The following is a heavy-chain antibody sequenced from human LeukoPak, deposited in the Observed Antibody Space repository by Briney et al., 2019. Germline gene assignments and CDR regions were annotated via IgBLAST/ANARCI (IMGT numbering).Heavy chain of an antibody. CDR3: ARFGVVTNDAFDI. CDR1: GYTFNGYY. J-gene: IGHJ3*02. D-gene: IGHD3-3*01. V-gene: IGHV1-2*02. Sequence: GASVKVSCKASGYTFNGYYLHWVRQAPGQGLEGMGWINPNSGVTKFAQQFQGRVTMTWDTSVSTAYMELSRLTSDDTAMYYCARFGVVTNDAFDIWGQGTMVTISS. CDR2: INPNSGVT.